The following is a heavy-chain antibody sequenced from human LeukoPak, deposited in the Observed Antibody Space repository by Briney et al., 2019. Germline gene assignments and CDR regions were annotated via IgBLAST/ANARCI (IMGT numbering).Heavy chain of an antibody. CDR3: ARTVQGAITSTLDY. CDR2: INPNSGGT. V-gene: IGHV1-2*02. D-gene: IGHD3-10*01. Sequence: ASVKVSCKASGYTFTGYYMHWVRQAPGQGLEWMGWINPNSGGTNYAQKFQGRVTMTRDTSISTAYMELSRLRSDDTAVYYCARTVQGAITSTLDYRGQGTLVTVSS. J-gene: IGHJ4*02. CDR1: GYTFTGYY.